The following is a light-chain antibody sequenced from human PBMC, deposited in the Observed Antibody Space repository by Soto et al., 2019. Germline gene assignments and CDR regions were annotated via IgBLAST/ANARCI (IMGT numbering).Light chain of an antibody. V-gene: IGKV1-16*02. Sequence: DIQMTQSPSSLSASVRDRVTITCRASQDISNFLAWFQLKPGKAPKSLISAASTLHSGVPSKFSGSGSGTDFTLTIDSLQPEDFATYYCQQYKRYPVTFGQGTRLEIK. CDR2: AAS. J-gene: IGKJ5*01. CDR1: QDISNF. CDR3: QQYKRYPVT.